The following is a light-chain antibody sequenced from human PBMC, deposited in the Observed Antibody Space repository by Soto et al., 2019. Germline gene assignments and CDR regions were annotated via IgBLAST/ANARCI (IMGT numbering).Light chain of an antibody. V-gene: IGLV2-14*01. CDR1: NRDVGSYNL. Sequence: QSVLTQPASVSGSPGQSITIACTGTNRDVGSYNLVSWYQQRPGEAPRLLIYEVHYRPSGVSSRFSGSKSGNTASLTISGLQAADEADYYCASYLTTSPLEVFGTGTKVTVL. CDR2: EVH. J-gene: IGLJ1*01. CDR3: ASYLTTSPLEV.